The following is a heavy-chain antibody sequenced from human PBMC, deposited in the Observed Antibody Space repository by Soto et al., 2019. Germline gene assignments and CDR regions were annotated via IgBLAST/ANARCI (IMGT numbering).Heavy chain of an antibody. J-gene: IGHJ4*02. Sequence: ASVKVSCKASNDSLSSHFIHWVRQAPGEGLEWMGIINPGPSSASYSKEFQGRLTLTSDMPSRTVYMQLSNLRSDDTAVYYCAGASSRVSSVVAAYWGQGTLVTVSS. CDR1: NDSLSSHF. D-gene: IGHD2-15*01. CDR3: AGASSRVSSVVAAY. CDR2: INPGPSSA. V-gene: IGHV1-46*01.